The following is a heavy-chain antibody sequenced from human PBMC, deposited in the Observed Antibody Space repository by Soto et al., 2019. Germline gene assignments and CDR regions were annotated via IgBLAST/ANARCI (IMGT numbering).Heavy chain of an antibody. CDR1: GFTFDDYA. D-gene: IGHD6-19*01. Sequence: GGSLRLSCAASGFTFDDYAMHWVRQAPGKGLEWVSLISGDGGSTYYADSVKGRFTISRDNSKNSLYLQRNSLRTEDTALYYCANSYSSGWFDFWGQGTLVTVSS. V-gene: IGHV3-43*02. J-gene: IGHJ4*02. CDR3: ANSYSSGWFDF. CDR2: ISGDGGST.